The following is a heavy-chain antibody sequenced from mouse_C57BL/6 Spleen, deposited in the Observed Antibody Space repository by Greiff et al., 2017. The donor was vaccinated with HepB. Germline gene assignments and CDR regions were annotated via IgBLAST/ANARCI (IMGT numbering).Heavy chain of an antibody. J-gene: IGHJ4*01. CDR2: ISDGGSYT. CDR1: GFTFSSYA. CDR3: ARDRVRYYAMDY. V-gene: IGHV5-4*01. Sequence: EVMLVESGGGLVKPGGSLKLSCAASGFTFSSYAMSWVRQTPEKRLEWVATISDGGSYTYYPDNVKGRFTISRDNAKNNLYLQMSHLKSEDTAMYYCARDRVRYYAMDYWGQGTSVTVSS. D-gene: IGHD2-14*01.